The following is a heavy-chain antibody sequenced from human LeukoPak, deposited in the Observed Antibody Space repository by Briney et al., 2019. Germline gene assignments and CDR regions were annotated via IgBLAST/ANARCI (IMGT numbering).Heavy chain of an antibody. Sequence: GGSLRLSRAASGLPLRNHWMTCVPPAPGKGLEEVADIKQVGREMSYVTSVRGRFTSSKDKAKMSLLLQMNSLRAEDTAVYYCARDNGVVHGVYYMDVWGKGTTVTVS. J-gene: IGHJ6*03. V-gene: IGHV3-7*01. D-gene: IGHD2-8*01. CDR1: GLPLRNHW. CDR3: ARDNGVVHGVYYMDV. CDR2: IKQVGREM.